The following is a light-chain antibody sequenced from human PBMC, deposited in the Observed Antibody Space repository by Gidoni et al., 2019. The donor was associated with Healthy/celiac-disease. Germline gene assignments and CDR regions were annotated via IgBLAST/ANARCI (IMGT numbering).Light chain of an antibody. V-gene: IGKV1-39*01. CDR1: KSISSY. Sequence: DIQMTQAPSSLSASVRDRITITCRASKSISSYLNWYQQKPGKAPKLLIYAASSLQSGVPSRLSGSGSGTDFTLTISSLQPEDFATYYWQQSYSTPLTFGGGTKVEIK. CDR2: AAS. CDR3: QQSYSTPLT. J-gene: IGKJ4*01.